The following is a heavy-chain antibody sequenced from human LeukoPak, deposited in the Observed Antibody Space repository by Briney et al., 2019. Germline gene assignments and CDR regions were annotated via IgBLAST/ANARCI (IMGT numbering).Heavy chain of an antibody. CDR3: AVRWDVDTAMVDY. D-gene: IGHD5-18*01. V-gene: IGHV1-69*05. CDR1: GYTFTNYA. Sequence: SVKVSCKASGYTFTNYAMHWVRQAPGQGLEWMGGIIPIFGTANYAQKFQGRVTITTDESTSTAYMELSSLRSEDTAVYYCAVRWDVDTAMVDYWGQGTLVTVSS. J-gene: IGHJ4*02. CDR2: IIPIFGTA.